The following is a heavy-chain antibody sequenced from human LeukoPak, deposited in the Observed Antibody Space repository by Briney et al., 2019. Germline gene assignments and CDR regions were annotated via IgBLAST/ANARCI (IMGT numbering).Heavy chain of an antibody. V-gene: IGHV4-59*01. CDR3: ARFLDPRDYYGSGGPDAFDI. CDR1: GGSISSYY. D-gene: IGHD3-10*01. J-gene: IGHJ3*02. CDR2: IYYSGST. Sequence: KPSETLSLTCTVSGGSISSYYWSWIRQPPGKGLEWIGYIYYSGSTNYNPSLKSRVTISVDTSKNQFSLKLSSVTAADTAVYYCARFLDPRDYYGSGGPDAFDIWGQGTMVTVSS.